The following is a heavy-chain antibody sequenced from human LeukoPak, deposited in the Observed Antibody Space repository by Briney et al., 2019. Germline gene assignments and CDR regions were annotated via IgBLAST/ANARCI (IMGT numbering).Heavy chain of an antibody. Sequence: PSETLSLTCTVSGGSISSSSYYWGWIRQPPGKGLEWIGSIYYSGSTYYNPSLKSRVTISVDTSKNQFSLKLSSVTAADTAVYYCARDILSFGDQEAFDIWGQGTMVTVSS. J-gene: IGHJ3*02. CDR3: ARDILSFGDQEAFDI. V-gene: IGHV4-39*07. D-gene: IGHD3-10*01. CDR1: GGSISSSSYY. CDR2: IYYSGST.